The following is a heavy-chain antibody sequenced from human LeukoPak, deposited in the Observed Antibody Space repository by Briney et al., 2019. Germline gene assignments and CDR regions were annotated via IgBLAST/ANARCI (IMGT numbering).Heavy chain of an antibody. Sequence: GGSLRLSCAASGFTFSEHYMSWIRQAPGKGLEWISYISSGGTSKDYADSVKGRFTISRDNTKNSLYLQMNSLRAEDTAVYFCAGVGPSAYYYDSIAYADAFDIWGLGTMVTVSS. CDR2: ISSGGTSK. CDR3: AGVGPSAYYYDSIAYADAFDI. V-gene: IGHV3-11*01. CDR1: GFTFSEHY. J-gene: IGHJ3*02. D-gene: IGHD3-22*01.